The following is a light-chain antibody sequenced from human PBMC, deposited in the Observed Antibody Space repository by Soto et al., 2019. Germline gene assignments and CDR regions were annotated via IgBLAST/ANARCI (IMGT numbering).Light chain of an antibody. CDR2: KAS. CDR3: QHYNTYPWT. Sequence: DIQMTQSPSILSASVGDRVTIPCRASQSISSWLAWYQQKPGKAPNLLIHKASHLESGVPSRFSGSGSGTEFTLTISSLQPGDFATYYCQHYNTYPWTFGQGTKVDIK. J-gene: IGKJ1*01. V-gene: IGKV1-5*03. CDR1: QSISSW.